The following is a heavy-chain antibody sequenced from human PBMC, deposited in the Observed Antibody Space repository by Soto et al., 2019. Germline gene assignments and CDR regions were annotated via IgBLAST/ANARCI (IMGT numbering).Heavy chain of an antibody. J-gene: IGHJ5*02. V-gene: IGHV3-23*01. CDR1: GVTCSSYA. Sequence: GPLRLSDRAAGVTCSSYAVSWVRQNPGEGLEWVSTISCSGGSTYYADSVKGRFTISRDNSKNTLYLQMDSLRAEDTAVYYCAKDTTSDFGDYAPSRYNWFDPWGQGTLVTVSS. CDR2: ISCSGGST. CDR3: AKDTTSDFGDYAPSRYNWFDP. D-gene: IGHD4-17*01.